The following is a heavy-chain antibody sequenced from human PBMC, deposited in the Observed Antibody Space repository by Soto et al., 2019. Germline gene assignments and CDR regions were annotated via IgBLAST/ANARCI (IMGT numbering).Heavy chain of an antibody. D-gene: IGHD3-22*01. CDR3: AKDTYDYSSSVYYVFDS. V-gene: IGHV3-30*18. CDR1: GFTFSSYG. J-gene: IGHJ4*02. Sequence: QVQLVESGGGVVQPGRSLRLSCAASGFTFSSYGIHWVRQAPGKGLEWVAGISHDGSKTNYADSVKGRFTISRDNSKDTVYLQMNSLRAEDTAVYYCAKDTYDYSSSVYYVFDSWGQGTLVTVSS. CDR2: ISHDGSKT.